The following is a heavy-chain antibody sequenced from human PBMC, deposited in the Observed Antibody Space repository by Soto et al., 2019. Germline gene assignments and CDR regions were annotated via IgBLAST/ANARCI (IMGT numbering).Heavy chain of an antibody. J-gene: IGHJ6*02. CDR1: GFTFTSSA. CDR2: IVVGSGNT. D-gene: IGHD1-26*01. CDR3: AADRLEVGATTVYYGMDV. Sequence: SVKVSCKASGFTFTSSAVQWVRQARGQRLEWIGWIVVGSGNTNYAQKFQDRVTLTRDMSTSTAYMELSSLRSEDTAVYYCAADRLEVGATTVYYGMDVWGQGTTVTVSS. V-gene: IGHV1-58*01.